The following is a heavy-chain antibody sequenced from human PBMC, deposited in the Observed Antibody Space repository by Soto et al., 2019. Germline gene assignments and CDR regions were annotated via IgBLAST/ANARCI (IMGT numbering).Heavy chain of an antibody. CDR3: AMGVLNWFDP. CDR1: GGSISSGGYS. CDR2: IYHSGST. Sequence: QLQLQESGSGLVKPSQTLSLTCAVSGGSISSGGYSWSWIRQPPGKGLEWIGYIYHSGSTYYNPSLKSRVTISGDRTKNQFSLKLSSVTAADTAVYYGAMGVLNWFDPWGQGTLVTVSS. V-gene: IGHV4-30-2*01. J-gene: IGHJ5*02.